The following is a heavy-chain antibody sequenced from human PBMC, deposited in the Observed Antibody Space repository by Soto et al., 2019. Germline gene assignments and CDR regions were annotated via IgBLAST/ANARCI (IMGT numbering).Heavy chain of an antibody. CDR3: AKASGESYLESRILDS. J-gene: IGHJ4*02. CDR2: ISDSGGES. V-gene: IGHV3-23*01. D-gene: IGHD1-26*01. Sequence: GGSLRLSCAASGFTFSRNAMNWVRQAPGKGLEWVSVISDSGGESLNADPVKGRFTISRDNSKNTLYLQMNSLRVEDTAIYYCAKASGESYLESRILDSWGQGTRVTVSP. CDR1: GFTFSRNA.